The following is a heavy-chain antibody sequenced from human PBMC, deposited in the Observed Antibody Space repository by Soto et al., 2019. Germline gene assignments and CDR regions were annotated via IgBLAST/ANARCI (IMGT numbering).Heavy chain of an antibody. D-gene: IGHD3-10*01. Sequence: PSETLSLTCTVSGGSISSGGYYWSWIRQHPGKGLEWIGYIYYSGSTYYNPSLKSRVTISVDTSKNQFSLKLSSVTAADTAVYYCARDREVPGYYYYYGMDVWGQGTTVTVSS. V-gene: IGHV4-31*03. J-gene: IGHJ6*02. CDR1: GGSISSGGYY. CDR3: ARDREVPGYYYYYGMDV. CDR2: IYYSGST.